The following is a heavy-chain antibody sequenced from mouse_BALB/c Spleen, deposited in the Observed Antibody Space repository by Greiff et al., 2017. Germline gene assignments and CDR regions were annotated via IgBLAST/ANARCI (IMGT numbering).Heavy chain of an antibody. J-gene: IGHJ3*01. D-gene: IGHD2-1*01. CDR1: GFTFSSYA. Sequence: EVMLVESGGGLVKPGGSLKLSCAASGFTFSSYAMSWVRQTPEKRLEWVASISSGGSTYYPDSVKGRFTISRDNARNILYLQMSSLRSEDTAMYYCARAYGNYDLAWFAYWGQGTLVTVSA. CDR2: ISSGGST. CDR3: ARAYGNYDLAWFAY. V-gene: IGHV5-6-5*01.